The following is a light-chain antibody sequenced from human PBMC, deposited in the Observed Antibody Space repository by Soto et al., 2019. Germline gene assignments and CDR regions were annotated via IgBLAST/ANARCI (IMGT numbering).Light chain of an antibody. Sequence: DIVVTQSPDSLPASLGERATINCKSSQSVLSSSNNKNYLAWYQKKPGQPPKLLINWASTRESGVPDRFTGSGYGTDFTLTISSLQAEDVAVYYCQEFYPTVPLFGGGTKVDIK. J-gene: IGKJ4*01. V-gene: IGKV4-1*01. CDR3: QEFYPTVPL. CDR1: QSVLSSSNNKNY. CDR2: WAS.